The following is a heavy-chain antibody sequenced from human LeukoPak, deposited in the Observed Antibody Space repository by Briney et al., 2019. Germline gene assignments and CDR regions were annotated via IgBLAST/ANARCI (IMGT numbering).Heavy chain of an antibody. CDR2: INPSSGGT. CDR3: ARGRSSWYGTNNWFDP. V-gene: IGHV1-2*02. CDR1: GYTFTGYH. J-gene: IGHJ5*02. Sequence: ASVKVSCKASGYTFTGYHMHWVRQAPGQGLQWVGWINPSSGGTNYAQTFQGRVTMTRDTSISTGYMELSSLRSDDTAVYYCARGRSSWYGTNNWFDPWGQGTLVTVSS. D-gene: IGHD6-13*01.